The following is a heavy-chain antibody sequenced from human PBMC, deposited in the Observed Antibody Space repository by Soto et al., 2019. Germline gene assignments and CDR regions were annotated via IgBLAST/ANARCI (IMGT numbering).Heavy chain of an antibody. CDR3: ARDSGSLYYFNY. J-gene: IGHJ4*02. V-gene: IGHV3-53*01. Sequence: EVHLVESGGGLIQPGGSLRLSCAASGFTVSTNYMTWVRQAPGKGLEWVSVLYSSGSTYYADSVKGRFTISRDNSKNTLYLQMNSLRAEDTAIYYCARDSGSLYYFNYWGQGTLVTVSS. CDR1: GFTVSTNY. CDR2: LYSSGST. D-gene: IGHD1-26*01.